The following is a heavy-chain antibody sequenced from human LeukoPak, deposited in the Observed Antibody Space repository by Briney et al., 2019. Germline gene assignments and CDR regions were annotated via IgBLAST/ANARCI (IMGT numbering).Heavy chain of an antibody. CDR1: GYTFTGYD. Sequence: ASVKVSCKASGYTFTGYDMNWVRQATGQGLEWMGWMNPHSGKTGYAQNFQGRVTMTRDTSISTAYMELSSLRSEDTAVYYCARLSSHYGDYKVDPWGQGTLVTVSS. CDR2: MNPHSGKT. V-gene: IGHV1-8*02. J-gene: IGHJ5*02. D-gene: IGHD4-17*01. CDR3: ARLSSHYGDYKVDP.